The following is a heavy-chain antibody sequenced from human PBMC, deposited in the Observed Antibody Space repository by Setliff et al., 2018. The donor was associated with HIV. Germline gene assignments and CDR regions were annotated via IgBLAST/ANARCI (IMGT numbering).Heavy chain of an antibody. D-gene: IGHD3-10*01. CDR2: IYASGST. V-gene: IGHV4-4*07. Sequence: SETLSLTCTVSGGSFSSYHWSWIRHRAGKGLEWIGHIYASGSTKYNPSLESRVTMSVDTSRTQFSLKLRSVTAADTAVYYCARVGASGVPSTMDYYYYMDVWGKGTSVTVSS. J-gene: IGHJ6*03. CDR1: GGSFSSYH. CDR3: ARVGASGVPSTMDYYYYMDV.